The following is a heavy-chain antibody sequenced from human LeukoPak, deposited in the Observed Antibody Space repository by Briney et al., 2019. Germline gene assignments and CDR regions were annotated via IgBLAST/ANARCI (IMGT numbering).Heavy chain of an antibody. D-gene: IGHD3-10*01. CDR3: ARGRELLWFGELSDKTG. CDR2: IKQDGSEK. V-gene: IGHV3-7*01. CDR1: GFTFSSYW. J-gene: IGHJ4*02. Sequence: EGSLRLSCAASGFTFSSYWVSWVRQAPGKGLEWVANIKQDGSEKYYVDSVKGRLTISRDNAKNSLYLQMNSLRAEDTAVYYCARGRELLWFGELSDKTGGGQGTLVTVSS.